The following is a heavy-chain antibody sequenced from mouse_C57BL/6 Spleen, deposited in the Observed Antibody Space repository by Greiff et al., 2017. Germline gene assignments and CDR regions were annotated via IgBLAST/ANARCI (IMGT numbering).Heavy chain of an antibody. V-gene: IGHV1-82*01. CDR2: IYPGDGDT. CDR1: GYAFSSSW. D-gene: IGHD2-13*01. CDR3: ARFVAWGDYGWYFDV. Sequence: VQLQQSGPELVKPGASVKISCKASGYAFSSSWMNWVKQRPGKGLEWIGRIYPGDGDTNYNGKFKGKATLTADKSSSTAYMQLSSLTSEDAAVYFCARFVAWGDYGWYFDVWGTGTTVTVSS. J-gene: IGHJ1*03.